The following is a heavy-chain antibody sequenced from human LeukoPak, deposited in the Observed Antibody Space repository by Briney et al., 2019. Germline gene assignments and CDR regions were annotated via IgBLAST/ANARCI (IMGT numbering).Heavy chain of an antibody. Sequence: GGSLRLSCAASGFTFSHYALHWVRQAPGKGLEWVAVLSSDGSNKYYADSVKGRFTISRDNSKNTLYLQLNSLRAEDTAVYYCAREEAAGTPGGYWGQGTLVTVSS. CDR1: GFTFSHYA. J-gene: IGHJ4*02. D-gene: IGHD6-13*01. CDR2: LSSDGSNK. V-gene: IGHV3-30*04. CDR3: AREEAAGTPGGY.